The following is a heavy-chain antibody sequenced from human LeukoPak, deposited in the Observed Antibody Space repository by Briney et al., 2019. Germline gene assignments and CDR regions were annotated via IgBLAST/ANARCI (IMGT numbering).Heavy chain of an antibody. Sequence: GGSLRLSCAASGFTFSSYWMSWVRQAPGKGLEWVANIKQDGSEKYYVDSVKGRFTISRDNAKNSLYLQMNSLRAEDTAVYYCARGHDSSGYWYFDYWGQGTLVTVSS. CDR3: ARGHDSSGYWYFDY. J-gene: IGHJ4*02. CDR2: IKQDGSEK. V-gene: IGHV3-7*04. CDR1: GFTFSSYW. D-gene: IGHD3-22*01.